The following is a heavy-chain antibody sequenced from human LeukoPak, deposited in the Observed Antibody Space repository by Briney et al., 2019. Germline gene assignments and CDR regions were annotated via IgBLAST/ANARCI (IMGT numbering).Heavy chain of an antibody. D-gene: IGHD1-7*01. CDR3: ARADYNWNYNREYYFDY. V-gene: IGHV1-8*01. Sequence: ASVKVSCKASGYTFTSYDINWVRQATGQGLEWMGWMNPNSGNTGYAQKFQGRVTVTRNTSISTAYMELSSLRSEDTAVYYCARADYNWNYNREYYFDYWGQGTLVTVSS. J-gene: IGHJ4*02. CDR1: GYTFTSYD. CDR2: MNPNSGNT.